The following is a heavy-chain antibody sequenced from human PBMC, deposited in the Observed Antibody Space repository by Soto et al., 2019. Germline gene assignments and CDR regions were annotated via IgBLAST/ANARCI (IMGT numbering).Heavy chain of an antibody. CDR2: ISGSGGST. CDR1: GFTFISYA. Sequence: GGSLRLSCAASGFTFISYAMSWVRQAPGKGLEWVSAISGSGGSTYYADSVKGRFTISRDNSKNTLYLQMNSLRAEDTAVYYCAKDLGDFWSGYYVYYGMDVWGQGTTVTVSS. CDR3: AKDLGDFWSGYYVYYGMDV. D-gene: IGHD3-3*01. V-gene: IGHV3-23*01. J-gene: IGHJ6*02.